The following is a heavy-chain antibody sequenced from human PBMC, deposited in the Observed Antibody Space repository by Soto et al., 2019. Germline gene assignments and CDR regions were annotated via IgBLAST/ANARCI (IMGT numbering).Heavy chain of an antibody. J-gene: IGHJ4*02. CDR2: ISGSGGST. CDR3: AKSAGITIFGVVPWYYFDY. CDR1: GFTFRSYA. D-gene: IGHD3-3*01. Sequence: PGGSLRLSCAASGFTFRSYAMSWVRQAPGKGLEWVSAISGSGGSTYYADSVKGRFTISRDNSKNTLYLQMNSLRAEDTAVYYCAKSAGITIFGVVPWYYFDYWGQGTLVTVSS. V-gene: IGHV3-23*01.